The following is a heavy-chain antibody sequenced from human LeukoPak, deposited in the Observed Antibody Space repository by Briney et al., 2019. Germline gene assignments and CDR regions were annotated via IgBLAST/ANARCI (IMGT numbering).Heavy chain of an antibody. CDR1: GFTFGDYA. J-gene: IGHJ4*02. V-gene: IGHV3-49*03. Sequence: GGSLRLSCTASGFTFGDYAMSWIRQAAGKGLEWVGSLRSKAYGETADYAASVKGRFTISRGDSKAIAYLQMNSLKTEDTAVYHCTRDRGAYNLYDYWGQGTLVTVSS. D-gene: IGHD1-1*01. CDR3: TRDRGAYNLYDY. CDR2: LRSKAYGETA.